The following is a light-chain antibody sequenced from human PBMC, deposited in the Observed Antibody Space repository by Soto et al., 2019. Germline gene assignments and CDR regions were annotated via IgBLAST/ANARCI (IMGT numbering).Light chain of an antibody. CDR3: SSYSSSNTQA. V-gene: IGLV2-14*01. J-gene: IGLJ2*01. Sequence: QSALTQPASVSGSPGQSITISCTGTSSDVGRYNYVSWYQQYPGKAPKLMIYDVSNRPSGVSDRFSGSKSGNTASLTISGLQAEDEADYYCSSYSSSNTQAFGGGTPLTVL. CDR1: SSDVGRYNY. CDR2: DVS.